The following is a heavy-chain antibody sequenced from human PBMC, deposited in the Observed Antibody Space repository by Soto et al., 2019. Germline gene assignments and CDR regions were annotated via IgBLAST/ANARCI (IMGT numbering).Heavy chain of an antibody. CDR2: IYYSGST. CDR3: ARVDDYGDYYFDY. CDR1: GGSISSFY. V-gene: IGHV4-59*01. J-gene: IGHJ4*02. D-gene: IGHD4-17*01. Sequence: PSETLSLTCTVSGGSISSFYWSWIRQPPGKGLEWIGYIYYSGSTNYNPSLKSRVTISVDTSKNQFSLKLSSVTAADTAVYYCARVDDYGDYYFDYWGQGTLVTGSS.